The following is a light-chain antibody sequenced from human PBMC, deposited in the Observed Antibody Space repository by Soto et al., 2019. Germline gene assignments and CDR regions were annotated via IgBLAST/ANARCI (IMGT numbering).Light chain of an antibody. V-gene: IGLV2-14*01. CDR3: SSKSSGSTPML. J-gene: IGLJ2*01. Sequence: QSALTQPASLSGSPGQSITISCTGTSSDVGGYKYVSWYQHHPGEAPKLIIYEVSNRPSGVSNRFSGSKSGNTASLTISGLQAEDESLYYCSSKSSGSTPMLFGGGTKLTVL. CDR1: SSDVGGYKY. CDR2: EVS.